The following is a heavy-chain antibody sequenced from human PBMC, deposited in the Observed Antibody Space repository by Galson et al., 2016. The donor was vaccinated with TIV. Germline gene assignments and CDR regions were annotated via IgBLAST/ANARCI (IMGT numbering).Heavy chain of an antibody. CDR1: GLTFSSYA. J-gene: IGHJ4*02. V-gene: IGHV3-23*01. CDR2: ISGSGGST. CDR3: AKETSSGFSGYGYIDF. Sequence: LRLSCAASGLTFSSYAMSWVRQAPGKGLEWVSAISGSGGSTYYADSVKGRFTLSRDNSKNTLYLQMSSLRADDTAIHYCAKETSSGFSGYGYIDFWGQGTLVTVSS. D-gene: IGHD5-12*01.